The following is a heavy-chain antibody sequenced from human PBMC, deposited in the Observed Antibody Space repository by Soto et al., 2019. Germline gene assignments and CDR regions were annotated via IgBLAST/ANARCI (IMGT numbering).Heavy chain of an antibody. J-gene: IGHJ4*02. CDR2: TYHRGST. CDR3: ARIGGYHGPLDY. D-gene: IGHD3-16*02. CDR1: GVPIISYF. Sequence: SETLSLTCSVSGVPIISYFCTFIRQPPGRGLEWIGYTYHRGSTNYSPSLKSRVAIALDTSENQFSLKVSSVTAADTAVYYCARIGGYHGPLDYWGQGAPVTVSS. V-gene: IGHV4-59*01.